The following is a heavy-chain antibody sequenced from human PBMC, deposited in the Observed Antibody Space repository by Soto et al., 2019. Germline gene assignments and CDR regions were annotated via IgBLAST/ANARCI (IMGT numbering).Heavy chain of an antibody. Sequence: LRLSCAASGFTFSSYGMHWVRQAPGKGLEWVAVIWYDGSNKYYADSVKGRFTISRDNSKNTLYLQMNSLRAEDTAVYYCARDVYRYSYGPGDYWGQGTLVTVSS. J-gene: IGHJ4*02. CDR1: GFTFSSYG. D-gene: IGHD5-18*01. V-gene: IGHV3-33*01. CDR3: ARDVYRYSYGPGDY. CDR2: IWYDGSNK.